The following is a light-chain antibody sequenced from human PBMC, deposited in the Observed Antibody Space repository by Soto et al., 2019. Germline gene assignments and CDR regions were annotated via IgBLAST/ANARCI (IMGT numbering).Light chain of an antibody. Sequence: ECVLTQSPGTLSLCPRGRATLSCRASQSVSRRLAWYQQRPGQSPRLLISGASMRASGVPVRFIGSGSGTDFTLTITRLEPEDFAVYYCQQYGGSPITFGLGTRLEIK. CDR2: GAS. CDR3: QQYGGSPIT. J-gene: IGKJ5*01. V-gene: IGKV3-20*01. CDR1: QSVSRR.